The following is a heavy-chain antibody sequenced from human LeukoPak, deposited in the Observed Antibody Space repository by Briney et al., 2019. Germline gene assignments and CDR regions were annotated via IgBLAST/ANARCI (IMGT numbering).Heavy chain of an antibody. J-gene: IGHJ3*02. Sequence: ASVKVSCKASGYTFTGYYMHWVRQAPGQGLEWMGWINPNSGGTNYAQKFQGGVTMTRDTSISTAYMELSRLRSDDTAVYYCARAIIGYCSGGSCYSFDIWGQGTMVTVSS. CDR3: ARAIIGYCSGGSCYSFDI. CDR2: INPNSGGT. CDR1: GYTFTGYY. D-gene: IGHD2-15*01. V-gene: IGHV1-2*02.